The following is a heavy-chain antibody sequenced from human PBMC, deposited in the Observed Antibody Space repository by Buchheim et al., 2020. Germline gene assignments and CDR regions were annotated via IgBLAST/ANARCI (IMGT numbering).Heavy chain of an antibody. CDR1: GASISSYY. Sequence: QVQLQESGPGLVKPSETLSLTCTGSGASISSYYWSWIRQPPGKGLEWIGYIYYSGSTNYNPSLKSRVNITVDTSKNQFSLKLSSVTAADTAVYYCARGSRGYSGYDWGWFDPWGQGTL. CDR2: IYYSGST. V-gene: IGHV4-59*01. CDR3: ARGSRGYSGYDWGWFDP. D-gene: IGHD5-12*01. J-gene: IGHJ5*02.